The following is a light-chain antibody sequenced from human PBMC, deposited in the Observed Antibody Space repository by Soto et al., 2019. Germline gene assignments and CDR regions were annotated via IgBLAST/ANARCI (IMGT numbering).Light chain of an antibody. Sequence: SYDLTQPPSVSVAPGQTASITCGGDKLGDKYACWYQQKPGQSPVLVIYQDSKLTSGIPERFSGSNSGNTATLTISGTQAMDEADYYCQAWHSSTVVFGGGTTLTV. V-gene: IGLV3-1*01. CDR2: QDS. CDR1: KLGDKY. CDR3: QAWHSSTVV. J-gene: IGLJ2*01.